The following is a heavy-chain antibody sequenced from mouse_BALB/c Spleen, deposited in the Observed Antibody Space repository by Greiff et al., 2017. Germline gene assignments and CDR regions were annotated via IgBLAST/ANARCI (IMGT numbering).Heavy chain of an antibody. D-gene: IGHD1-2*01. Sequence: EVQRVESGGDLVKPGGSLKLSCAASGFTFSSYGMSWVRQTPDKRLEWVATISSGGSYTYYPDSVKGRFTISRDNAKNTLYLQMSSLKSEDTAMYYCARHEGPTTANWYFDVWGAGTTVTVSS. CDR3: ARHEGPTTANWYFDV. V-gene: IGHV5-6*01. CDR1: GFTFSSYG. J-gene: IGHJ1*01. CDR2: ISSGGSYT.